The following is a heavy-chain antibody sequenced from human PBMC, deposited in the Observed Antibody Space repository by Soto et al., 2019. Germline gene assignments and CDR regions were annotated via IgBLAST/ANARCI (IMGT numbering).Heavy chain of an antibody. Sequence: SLRLSCASSGFTFSSYGMHWVRQAPGKGLEWVAVIWYDGSNKYYADSVKGRFTISRDNSKNTLYLQMNSLRAEDTAVYYCARSTYYYDSSGPGAFAICVQVTMVT. J-gene: IGHJ3*02. CDR2: IWYDGSNK. CDR3: ARSTYYYDSSGPGAFAI. V-gene: IGHV3-33*01. D-gene: IGHD3-22*01. CDR1: GFTFSSYG.